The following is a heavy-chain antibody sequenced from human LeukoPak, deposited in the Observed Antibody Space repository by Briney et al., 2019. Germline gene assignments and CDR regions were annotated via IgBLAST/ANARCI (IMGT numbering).Heavy chain of an antibody. V-gene: IGHV1-18*01. J-gene: IGHJ3*02. Sequence: ASVKVSCKASGYTFTSYGISWVRQAPGQGLEWMGWISAYNGNTNYAQKLQGRVTMTTDISTSTAYMELRSLRSDDTAVYYCARDGYSYGSDAFDIWGQGTMVTVSS. CDR2: ISAYNGNT. CDR1: GYTFTSYG. CDR3: ARDGYSYGSDAFDI. D-gene: IGHD5-18*01.